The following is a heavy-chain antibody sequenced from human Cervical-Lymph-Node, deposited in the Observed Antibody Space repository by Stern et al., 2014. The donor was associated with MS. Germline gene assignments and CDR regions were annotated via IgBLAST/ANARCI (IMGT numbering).Heavy chain of an antibody. D-gene: IGHD2-15*01. CDR3: ARDIGDCTSGRCYSDYIDY. J-gene: IGHJ4*02. CDR2: ILSDGGNI. V-gene: IGHV3-33*01. Sequence: VQLVESGGGVAQPGKSLRLSCAASGFTFSGSGMHWVRQAPGKGLEWVAIILSDGGNISYADSVKDRFTISRDNSKNTLYLQMDSLRDEDTAVYYCARDIGDCTSGRCYSDYIDYWGQGTLVTVSS. CDR1: GFTFSGSG.